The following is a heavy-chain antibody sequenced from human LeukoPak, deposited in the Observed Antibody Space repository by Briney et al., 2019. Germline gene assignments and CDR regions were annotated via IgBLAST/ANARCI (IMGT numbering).Heavy chain of an antibody. CDR2: MNPNSGNT. D-gene: IGHD2-8*01. V-gene: IGHV1-8*01. Sequence: GASVNVSCKASGYTFTNYDINWVRQATGQGLEWMGWMNPNSGNTGYAQKFQGRATMTRNTSIGTAYMELSSLRSEDTAVYYCARRGVYYYYGLDVWGQGTTVTVSS. CDR1: GYTFTNYD. J-gene: IGHJ6*02. CDR3: ARRGVYYYYGLDV.